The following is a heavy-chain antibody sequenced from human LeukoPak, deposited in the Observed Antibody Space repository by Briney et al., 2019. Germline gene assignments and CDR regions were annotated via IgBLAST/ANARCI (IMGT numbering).Heavy chain of an antibody. Sequence: SVKVPSKASGGTFSSYAISWVRQAPGQGLEWMGRIIPIFGIANYAQKFQGRATITADKSTSTAYMELSSLRSEDTAVYYCARTGTYCSGGSCYWGYYYYGMDVWGQGTTVTVSS. V-gene: IGHV1-69*10. CDR1: GGTFSSYA. J-gene: IGHJ6*02. CDR2: IIPIFGIA. CDR3: ARTGTYCSGGSCYWGYYYYGMDV. D-gene: IGHD2-15*01.